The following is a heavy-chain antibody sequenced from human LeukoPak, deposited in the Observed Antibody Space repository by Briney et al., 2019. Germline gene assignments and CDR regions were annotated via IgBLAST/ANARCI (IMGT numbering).Heavy chain of an antibody. J-gene: IGHJ2*01. CDR1: GGSISSYY. CDR2: IYTSGGT. Sequence: PSETLSLTCTVSGGSISSYYWSWIRQPAGKGLEWIGRIYTSGGTNYNPSLKSRVTMSVDTSKNRFSLQLSSVTAADTAVYYCAGKLIAAASPWYFDLWGRGTLLTVSP. CDR3: AGKLIAAASPWYFDL. D-gene: IGHD6-13*01. V-gene: IGHV4-4*07.